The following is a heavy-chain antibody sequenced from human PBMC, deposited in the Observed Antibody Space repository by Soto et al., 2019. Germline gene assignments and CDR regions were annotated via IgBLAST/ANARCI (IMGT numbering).Heavy chain of an antibody. Sequence: LRLSCAASGFTFSSYAMSWVRQAPGKGLEWVSAISGSGGSTYYADSVKGRFTISRDNSKNTLYLQMNSLRAEDTAVYYCASQGGYYYDSSGYRFDYRGQGTLVTVSS. V-gene: IGHV3-23*01. CDR2: ISGSGGST. CDR1: GFTFSSYA. D-gene: IGHD3-22*01. J-gene: IGHJ4*02. CDR3: ASQGGYYYDSSGYRFDY.